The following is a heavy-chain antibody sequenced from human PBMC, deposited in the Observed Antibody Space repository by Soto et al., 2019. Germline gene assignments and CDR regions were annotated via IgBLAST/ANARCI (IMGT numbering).Heavy chain of an antibody. CDR2: IKYDGAEK. J-gene: IGHJ5*02. CDR3: ARDCDYGDLCWFDP. Sequence: PGGSLRLSCAASGFTFSDYWMNWVRQAPGKGLEWVASIKYDGAEKTYADSVKGRFTISRDNSKNTLYLQMNSLRAEDTAVYYCARDCDYGDLCWFDPWGQGTLVTVSS. D-gene: IGHD4-17*01. V-gene: IGHV3-7*01. CDR1: GFTFSDYW.